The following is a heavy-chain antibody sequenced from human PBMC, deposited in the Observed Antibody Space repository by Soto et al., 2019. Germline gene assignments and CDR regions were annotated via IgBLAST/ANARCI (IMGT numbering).Heavy chain of an antibody. CDR1: GGSFSGYY. D-gene: IGHD4-17*01. Sequence: QVQLQQWGAGLLKPSETLSLTCAVYGGSFSGYYWSWIRQPPGKGLEWIGEINHSGSTNYNPSLKSRVTISVDTSKNQVSLKLSYVTAADTAVYYCARNRYDYGGPFDYWGQGTLVTVSS. CDR2: INHSGST. CDR3: ARNRYDYGGPFDY. J-gene: IGHJ4*02. V-gene: IGHV4-34*01.